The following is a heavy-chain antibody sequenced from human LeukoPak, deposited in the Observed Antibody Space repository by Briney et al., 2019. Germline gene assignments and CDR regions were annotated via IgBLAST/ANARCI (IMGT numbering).Heavy chain of an antibody. CDR3: AGKLHN. Sequence: GGSLRLSCAASGFIFSDYWMHWVRQAPGKGLEWVANIKQDESERYYVDSVKGRFTISRDNSKNSLYLQMNRLRVEDTAIYYCAGKLHNWGQGTLVTVSS. CDR2: IKQDESER. CDR1: GFIFSDYW. J-gene: IGHJ4*02. V-gene: IGHV3-7*03.